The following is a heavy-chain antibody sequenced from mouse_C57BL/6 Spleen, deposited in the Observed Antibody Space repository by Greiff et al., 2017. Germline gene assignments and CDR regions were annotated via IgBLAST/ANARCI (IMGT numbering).Heavy chain of an antibody. Sequence: DVHLVESGGDLVKPGGSLKLSCAASGFTFSSYGMSWVRQTPDKRLEWVATISSGGSYTYYPDSVKGRFTISRDNAKNTLYLQMSSLKSEDTAMYYCARNYDYDKAWFAYWGQGTLVTVSA. J-gene: IGHJ3*01. CDR2: ISSGGSYT. CDR1: GFTFSSYG. V-gene: IGHV5-6*01. D-gene: IGHD2-4*01. CDR3: ARNYDYDKAWFAY.